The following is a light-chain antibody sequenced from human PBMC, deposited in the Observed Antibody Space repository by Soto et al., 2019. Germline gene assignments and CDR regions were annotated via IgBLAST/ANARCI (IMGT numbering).Light chain of an antibody. CDR3: QQSYSTLT. V-gene: IGKV1-39*01. CDR2: AAS. Sequence: IQMTQSPSSLSASVGDRVTITCRASQSISSYLNWYQQKPGKAPKLLIYAASSLQSGVPSRFSGSGSRADFTLTISSLQPEDFATYYCQQSYSTLTFGPGTKVDIK. J-gene: IGKJ3*01. CDR1: QSISSY.